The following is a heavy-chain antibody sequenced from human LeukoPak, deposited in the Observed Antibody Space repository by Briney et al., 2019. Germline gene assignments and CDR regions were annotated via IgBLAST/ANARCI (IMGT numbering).Heavy chain of an antibody. J-gene: IGHJ6*03. D-gene: IGHD5-18*01. CDR1: GGSISSGSYY. CDR2: IYTSGST. Sequence: SQTLSLTCTVSGGSISSGSYYWSWIRQPAWKGLEWIGRIYTSGSTNYNPSLKSRVTISVDTSKNQFSLKLSSVTAADTAVYYCARDRVYSYGPGAYYYMDVWGKGTTVTVSS. V-gene: IGHV4-61*02. CDR3: ARDRVYSYGPGAYYYMDV.